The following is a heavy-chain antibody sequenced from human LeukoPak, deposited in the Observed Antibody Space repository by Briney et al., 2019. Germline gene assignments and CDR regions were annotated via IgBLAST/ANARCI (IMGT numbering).Heavy chain of an antibody. CDR2: IYYSGST. Sequence: PSETLSLTCTVSGGSISSYYWSWIRQPPGKGPEWIGYIYYSGSTNYNPSLKSRVTISVDTSKNQFSLKLSSVTAADTAVYYCASGGYSGSWYVYRGQGTLVTVSS. V-gene: IGHV4-59*01. J-gene: IGHJ4*02. D-gene: IGHD6-13*01. CDR1: GGSISSYY. CDR3: ASGGYSGSWYVY.